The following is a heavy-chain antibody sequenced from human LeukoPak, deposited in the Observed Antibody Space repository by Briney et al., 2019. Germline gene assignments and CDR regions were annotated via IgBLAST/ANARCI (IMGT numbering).Heavy chain of an antibody. CDR1: GYTFTGYY. CDR3: AIAQEILTGYSR. J-gene: IGHJ4*02. CDR2: INPNSGGT. D-gene: IGHD3-9*01. V-gene: IGHV1-2*02. Sequence: ASVKVSCKASGYTFTGYYMHWVRQAPGQGLEWMGWINPNSGGTNYAQKFQGRVTMTRDTSISTAYMELSRLRSDDTAVYYCAIAQEILTGYSRWGQGTLVTVSS.